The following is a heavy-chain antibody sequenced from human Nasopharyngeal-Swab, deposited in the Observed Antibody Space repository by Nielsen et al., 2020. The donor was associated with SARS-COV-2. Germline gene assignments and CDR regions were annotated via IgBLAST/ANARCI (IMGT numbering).Heavy chain of an antibody. Sequence: GGSLRLSCATSGFTFTTYGMHWVRQSLGKGLEWVAVIWNDGGNKYYADSAKGRFTISRDNSMNTLYLQMNSLRAEDTAVYYCARAGALSAGTPTSWIDYWGQGTLVTVSS. V-gene: IGHV3-33*01. CDR1: GFTFTTYG. J-gene: IGHJ4*02. CDR2: IWNDGGNK. D-gene: IGHD1-7*01. CDR3: ARAGALSAGTPTSWIDY.